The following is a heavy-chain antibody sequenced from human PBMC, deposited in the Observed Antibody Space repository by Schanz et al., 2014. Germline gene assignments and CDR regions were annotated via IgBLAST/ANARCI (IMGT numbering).Heavy chain of an antibody. Sequence: QVQLVQSGAEVKKPGASMKVSCKASGRTFIVYHVLHWVRQAPGQGLEWVGWISPYTGNTHYFDKMEGRVTMTTDTSTSTAYMELRSLRSDDTAMYYCARDGVDAAAGGNYWGQGTLXTVSS. CDR2: ISPYTGNT. J-gene: IGHJ4*02. D-gene: IGHD6-13*01. V-gene: IGHV1-18*01. CDR3: ARDGVDAAAGGNY. CDR1: GRTFIVYHV.